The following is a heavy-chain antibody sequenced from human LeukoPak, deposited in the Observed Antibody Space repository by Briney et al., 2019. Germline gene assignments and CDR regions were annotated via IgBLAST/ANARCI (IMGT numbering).Heavy chain of an antibody. CDR1: GDSVSSNNGA. Sequence: SQTLSLTCAISGDSVSSNNGAWNWIRQSPSRGLEWLGRTYYRSKWYSDYAVSLRGRITINSDTSKNQFSLQLNSVTPEDTAVYYCARDVGTSGCYTFDYWGQGTLVTVSS. V-gene: IGHV6-1*01. CDR3: ARDVGTSGCYTFDY. CDR2: TYYRSKWYS. J-gene: IGHJ4*02. D-gene: IGHD6-19*01.